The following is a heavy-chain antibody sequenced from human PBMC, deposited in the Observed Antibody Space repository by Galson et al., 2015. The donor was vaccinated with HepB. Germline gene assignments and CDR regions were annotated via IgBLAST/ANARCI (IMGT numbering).Heavy chain of an antibody. V-gene: IGHV3-48*04. Sequence: SLRLSCAASGFTFSTSTMNWVRQAPGKGLEWVSYLSTTGTTIYYADSVKGRFTISRDNAKNSLYLQMNSLRAEDTAVYFCASAPNYDLLSGYLDYWGQGTLVTVSS. D-gene: IGHD3-9*01. J-gene: IGHJ4*02. CDR1: GFTFSTST. CDR3: ASAPNYDLLSGYLDY. CDR2: LSTTGTTI.